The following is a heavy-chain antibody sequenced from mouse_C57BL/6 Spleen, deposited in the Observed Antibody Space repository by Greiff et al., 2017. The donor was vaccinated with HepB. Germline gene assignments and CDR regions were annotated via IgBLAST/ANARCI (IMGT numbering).Heavy chain of an antibody. Sequence: VXLQQPGAELVRPGSSVKLSCKASGYTFTSYWLDWVKQRPGQGLEWIGNIYPSDSETHYNQKFKDKSTLTVDKSSSTAYMQPSSLTSEDSAVDYCARPGGYGPFDSWGQGTTLTVSS. CDR2: IYPSDSET. V-gene: IGHV1-61*01. J-gene: IGHJ2*01. D-gene: IGHD2-2*01. CDR3: ARPGGYGPFDS. CDR1: GYTFTSYW.